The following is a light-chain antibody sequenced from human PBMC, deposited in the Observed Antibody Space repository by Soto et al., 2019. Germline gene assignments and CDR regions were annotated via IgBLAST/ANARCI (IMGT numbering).Light chain of an antibody. CDR1: SSNIGSHC. CDR2: SHK. Sequence: QSVLPQPPSASGTPGQRVTISCSGSSSNIGSHCPYWCQQLPGTAPKVLIYSHKQRPSGVPDRFSGSKSDTSASLAISGLQSEDEAHYYCAAWDDSLKAVLFGGGTKVTVL. V-gene: IGLV1-44*01. CDR3: AAWDDSLKAVL. J-gene: IGLJ3*02.